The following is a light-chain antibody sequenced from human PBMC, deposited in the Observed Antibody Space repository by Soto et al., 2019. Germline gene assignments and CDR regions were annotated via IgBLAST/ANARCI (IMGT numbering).Light chain of an antibody. CDR2: SPS. Sequence: EIVMTQSPATLSVSPGERVTLSCRASQRLNNNLAWYQQKPGQAPRLLIYSPSTRATGIPARFSGSGSGTEFTLTISSLQSEDFAVYYCQHHHNWLLTFGGGTKVEIK. CDR3: QHHHNWLLT. V-gene: IGKV3-15*01. J-gene: IGKJ4*01. CDR1: QRLNNN.